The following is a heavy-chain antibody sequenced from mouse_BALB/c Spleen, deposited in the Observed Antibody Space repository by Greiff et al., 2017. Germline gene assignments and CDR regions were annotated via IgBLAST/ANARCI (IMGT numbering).Heavy chain of an antibody. J-gene: IGHJ3*01. CDR2: INPNNGGT. CDR1: GYTFTDYT. Sequence: EVQLQQSGPELVKPGASVKISCKPSGYTFTDYTMYWVKQSLGKGLEWIGGINPNNGGTSYNQKFKGKTTLTVDKSSSTAYMELRSLTSADAAVYYCASSALRTWFAYWGQGTLVTVSA. CDR3: ASSALRTWFAY. V-gene: IGHV1-18*01.